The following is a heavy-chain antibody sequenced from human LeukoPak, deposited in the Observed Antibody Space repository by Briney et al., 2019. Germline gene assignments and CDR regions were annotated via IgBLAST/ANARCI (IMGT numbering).Heavy chain of an antibody. Sequence: GASVKVSCKASGYTFTSYYMHWVRQAAGQGLEWMGVINPSGGSTSYAQKFQGRVTMTRDTSTSTVYMELSSLRSEDTAVYYCARAGATVTLYNWFDPWGQGTLVTVSS. CDR2: INPSGGST. V-gene: IGHV1-46*01. CDR3: ARAGATVTLYNWFDP. CDR1: GYTFTSYY. J-gene: IGHJ5*02. D-gene: IGHD4-11*01.